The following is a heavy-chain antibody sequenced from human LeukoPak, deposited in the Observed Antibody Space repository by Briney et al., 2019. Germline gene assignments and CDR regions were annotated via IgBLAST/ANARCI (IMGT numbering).Heavy chain of an antibody. CDR2: IYDSGNT. Sequence: TPETLSLTCSVSGGSISTGGYYWSWIRQHPGKGLEWIGYIYDSGNTYYNPSLKSRVTISVDTPKNQFSLKLGSVTVADTAVYYCAREPSAPYGDYFDYWGQGTLVTVSS. D-gene: IGHD4-17*01. V-gene: IGHV4-31*03. J-gene: IGHJ4*02. CDR1: GGSISTGGYY. CDR3: AREPSAPYGDYFDY.